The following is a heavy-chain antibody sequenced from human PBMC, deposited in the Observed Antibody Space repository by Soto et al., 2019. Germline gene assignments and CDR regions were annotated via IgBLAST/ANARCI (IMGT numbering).Heavy chain of an antibody. V-gene: IGHV3-21*01. CDR2: ISSSSSYI. CDR1: GFTFSSYS. J-gene: IGHJ4*02. CDR3: ARDRVAAAGYHNLDY. Sequence: GGSLRLSCAASGFTFSSYSMNWVRQAPGKGLEWVSSISSSSSYIYYADSVKGRFTISRDNAKNSLYLQMNSLRAEDTAVYYCARDRVAAAGYHNLDYWGQGTLVTVSS. D-gene: IGHD6-13*01.